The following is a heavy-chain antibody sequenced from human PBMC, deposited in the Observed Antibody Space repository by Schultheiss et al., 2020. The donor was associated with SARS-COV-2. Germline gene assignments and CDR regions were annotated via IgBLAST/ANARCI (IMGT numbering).Heavy chain of an antibody. CDR3: ARDQGGDGYNLFDY. Sequence: SQTLSLTCAVYGGSFSGYYWSWIRQPPGKGLEWIGEINHSGSTNYNPSLKSRVTISVDTSKNQFSLQLNSVTPEDTAVYYCARDQGGDGYNLFDYWGQGTLVTVSS. CDR1: GGSFSGYY. J-gene: IGHJ4*02. D-gene: IGHD5-24*01. V-gene: IGHV4-34*01. CDR2: INHSGST.